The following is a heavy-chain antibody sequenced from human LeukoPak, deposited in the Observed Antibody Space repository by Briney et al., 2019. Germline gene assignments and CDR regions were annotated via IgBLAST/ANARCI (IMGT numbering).Heavy chain of an antibody. CDR2: IRYDGSNK. V-gene: IGHV3-30*02. D-gene: IGHD6-19*01. J-gene: IGHJ4*02. CDR1: GFTLITNG. Sequence: GGSLRLSCAAPGFTLITNGMHWFRKAPGKGLEWGAFIRYDGSNKYYADSVKGRFTISRDNSKNTLYLQMNSLRAEDTAVYYCAKDVLAVAEQVDYWGQGTLVTVSS. CDR3: AKDVLAVAEQVDY.